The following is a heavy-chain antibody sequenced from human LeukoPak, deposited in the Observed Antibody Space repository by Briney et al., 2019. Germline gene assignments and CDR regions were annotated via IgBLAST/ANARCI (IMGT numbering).Heavy chain of an antibody. V-gene: IGHV4-59*12. CDR3: ARTDTTMAFDY. CDR2: LYYSGST. CDR1: GGSISSYY. Sequence: PSETLSLTCTVSGGSISSYYWTWIRQPPGKGLEWIGSLYYSGSTNYNPSLKSRVTMSVDTSKNQFSLKLSSVTAADTAVYYCARTDTTMAFDYWGQGILVTVSS. J-gene: IGHJ4*02. D-gene: IGHD5-18*01.